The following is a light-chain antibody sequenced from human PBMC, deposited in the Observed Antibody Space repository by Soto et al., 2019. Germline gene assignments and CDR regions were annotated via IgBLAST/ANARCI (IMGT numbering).Light chain of an antibody. CDR2: KAS. J-gene: IGKJ2*01. CDR1: QSISSW. CDR3: QRYNTYMYT. Sequence: DIQMTQSPSTLSASVGDRVTITCRASQSISSWLAWYQQKPGKAPKLLIYKASSLESGVPSRLSGSGSGTEFTLTISSLQPDDFATYYCQRYNTYMYTFGQGTKLEIK. V-gene: IGKV1-5*03.